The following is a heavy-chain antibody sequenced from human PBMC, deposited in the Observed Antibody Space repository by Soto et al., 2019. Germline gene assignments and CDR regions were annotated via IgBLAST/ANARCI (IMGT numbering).Heavy chain of an antibody. CDR1: GFSLSTSGMR. J-gene: IGHJ4*02. CDR2: IDWDDDK. D-gene: IGHD2-15*01. Sequence: SGPTLVNPTQTLTLTCTFSGFSLSTSGMRVSWIRQPPGKALEWLARIDWDDDKFYNTSLKTRLTVSKDSSKNQVVLTMTNMDPVDTATYYCARMFHCSGGTCPFDYWGQGALVTVS. V-gene: IGHV2-70*04. CDR3: ARMFHCSGGTCPFDY.